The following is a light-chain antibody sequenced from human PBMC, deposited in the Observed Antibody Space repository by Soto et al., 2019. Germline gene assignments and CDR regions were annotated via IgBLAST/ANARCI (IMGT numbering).Light chain of an antibody. CDR2: DAS. Sequence: EIVLTQSPATLSLSPGERATLSCRASQSVSSYLAWYQQKPGQAPRLLIYDASNRATGIPARFSGSGCGTDFTLTISSLEPEDFAVYYCKQRSNWPPWTFGQGTNVEIK. CDR3: KQRSNWPPWT. J-gene: IGKJ1*01. V-gene: IGKV3-11*01. CDR1: QSVSSY.